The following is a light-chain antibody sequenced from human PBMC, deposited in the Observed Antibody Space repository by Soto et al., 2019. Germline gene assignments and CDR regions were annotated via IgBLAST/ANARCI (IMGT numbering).Light chain of an antibody. J-gene: IGLJ1*01. CDR1: SSYFGGYNX. Sequence: QSALTQPRSGSGSPGQSVTISCTGTSSYFGGYNXRSXYQQHPGXAPKRMIYDVGKRPSGVPDRFSGSKSDNTASLTISGLQAEDEADYYCCSDAGSYTRVFGTGTKVT. CDR3: CSDAGSYTRV. CDR2: DVG. V-gene: IGLV2-11*01.